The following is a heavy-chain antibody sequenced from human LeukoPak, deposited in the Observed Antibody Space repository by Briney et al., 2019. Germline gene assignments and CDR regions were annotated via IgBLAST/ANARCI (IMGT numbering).Heavy chain of an antibody. Sequence: ASVKVSCKASGYTFTSYGISWVRQAPGQGLEWMGWISAYNGNTNYAQKLQGRVTMTRDTSISTAYMELSRLRSDDTAVYYCARDPATYYDSSIDYWGQGTLVTVSS. D-gene: IGHD3-22*01. J-gene: IGHJ4*02. V-gene: IGHV1-18*04. CDR2: ISAYNGNT. CDR3: ARDPATYYDSSIDY. CDR1: GYTFTSYG.